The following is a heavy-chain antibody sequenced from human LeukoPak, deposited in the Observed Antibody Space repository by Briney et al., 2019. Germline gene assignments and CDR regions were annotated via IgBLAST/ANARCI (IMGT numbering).Heavy chain of an antibody. J-gene: IGHJ2*01. D-gene: IGHD3-10*01. CDR3: VRDEFFDV. CDR1: GFTFSSYA. Sequence: GGSLRLSCAASGFTFSSYAMNWVRQAPGKGLEWVSVIASGRQTFYADSVRGRFRISRDDSNNTVYLQMNSLGVEDTAVYYCVRDEFFDVWGRGTPVTVSS. V-gene: IGHV3-66*01. CDR2: IASGRQT.